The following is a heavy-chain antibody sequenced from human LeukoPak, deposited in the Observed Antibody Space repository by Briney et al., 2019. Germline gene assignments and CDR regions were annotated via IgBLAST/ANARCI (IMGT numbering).Heavy chain of an antibody. D-gene: IGHD6-6*01. CDR2: ISGSGGRT. CDR3: ARGRGKEQLSWFDP. CDR1: GFIFSTYG. Sequence: GGSLRLSCAASGFIFSTYGMNWVRQAPGKGLEWVSSISGSGGRTYSTDSVKGRFTISRDNSKNTLYLQMNSLRAEDTAVYYCARGRGKEQLSWFDPWGQGTLVTVSS. J-gene: IGHJ5*02. V-gene: IGHV3-23*01.